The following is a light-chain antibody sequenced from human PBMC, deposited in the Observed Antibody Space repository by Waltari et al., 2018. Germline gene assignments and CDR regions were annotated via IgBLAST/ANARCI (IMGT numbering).Light chain of an antibody. CDR1: QSISSW. V-gene: IGKV1-5*03. J-gene: IGKJ1*01. Sequence: DIQMTQSPSALSASVGDRVTISCRASQSISSWLAWYQQRPGKAPKILIYKASSLESGVPSRFSGGGSGTEFTLTISSLQPDDFATYYCQQYNSYPRTFGQGTEVELK. CDR2: KAS. CDR3: QQYNSYPRT.